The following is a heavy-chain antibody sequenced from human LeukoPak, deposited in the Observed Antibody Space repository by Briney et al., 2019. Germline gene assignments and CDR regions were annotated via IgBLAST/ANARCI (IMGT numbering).Heavy chain of an antibody. V-gene: IGHV3-7*01. CDR2: IKEDGSHK. CDR3: TRDFQGY. Sequence: GGSLRLSCAASGFTFSSYWMGWVCQAPGKGLEWVANIKEDGSHKNYVDSVQGRFTISRDNAKNSLYLQMNSLRVEDTAVYYCTRDFQGYWGQGTLVTVSS. J-gene: IGHJ4*02. CDR1: GFTFSSYW.